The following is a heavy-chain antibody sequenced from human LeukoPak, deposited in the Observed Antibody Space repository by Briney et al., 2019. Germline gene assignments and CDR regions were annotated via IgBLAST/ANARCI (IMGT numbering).Heavy chain of an antibody. CDR2: IYYSGST. V-gene: IGHV4-39*01. Sequence: SETLSLTCTASGGSISSSSYYWGWIRQPPGKGLEWIGSIYYSGSTYYNLSLKSRVTIFVDTSKNQFSLKLSSVTAADTAVYYCARSHCSRTSCYTNWFDSWGQGTLVTVSS. CDR3: ARSHCSRTSCYTNWFDS. D-gene: IGHD2-2*02. J-gene: IGHJ5*01. CDR1: GGSISSSSYY.